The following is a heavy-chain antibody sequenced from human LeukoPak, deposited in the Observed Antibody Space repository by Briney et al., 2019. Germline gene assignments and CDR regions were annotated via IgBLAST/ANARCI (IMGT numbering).Heavy chain of an antibody. J-gene: IGHJ4*02. CDR3: ARRSEWSGSYQPFDS. D-gene: IGHD1-26*01. CDR1: GFTFSSYS. V-gene: IGHV3-21*01. Sequence: PGGSLRLSCAASGFTFSSYSMNWVRQAPGKGLEWVSSISSSSSYIYYADSVKGRFTISRDNAKNSLYLQMNSLRAEDMAVYYCARRSEWSGSYQPFDSWGQGTPVTVSS. CDR2: ISSSSSYI.